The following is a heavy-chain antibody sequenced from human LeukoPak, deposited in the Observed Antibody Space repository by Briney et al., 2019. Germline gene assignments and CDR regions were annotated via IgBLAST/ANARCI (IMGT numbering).Heavy chain of an antibody. V-gene: IGHV1-18*04. CDR1: GYTFTGYY. Sequence: ASVKVSCKASGYTFTGYYMHWVRQAPGQGLEWMGWISAYNGNTNYAQKLQGRVTMTTDTSTSTAYMELRSLRSDDTAVYYCARLIMDSTQDYWGQGTLVTVSS. J-gene: IGHJ4*02. D-gene: IGHD2-2*01. CDR2: ISAYNGNT. CDR3: ARLIMDSTQDY.